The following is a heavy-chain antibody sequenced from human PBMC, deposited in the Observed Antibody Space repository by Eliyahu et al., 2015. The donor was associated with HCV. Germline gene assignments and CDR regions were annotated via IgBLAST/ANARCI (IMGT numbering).Heavy chain of an antibody. D-gene: IGHD6-6*01. J-gene: IGHJ6*02. CDR2: IYXSGSX. CDR3: ARDRPGGMDV. Sequence: QVQLQXSGPGLVKPSQTLSLXCTXSGGSXSSGGYYWXWIRXHPGKGLEWIGYIYXSGSXYYNPSLKSRVTISVDTSKNQFSLKLSSVTAADTAVYYCARDRPGGMDVWGQGTTVTVSS. V-gene: IGHV4-31*03. CDR1: GGSXSSGGYY.